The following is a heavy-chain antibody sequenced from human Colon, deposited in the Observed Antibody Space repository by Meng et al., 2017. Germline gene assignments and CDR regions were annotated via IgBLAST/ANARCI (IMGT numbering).Heavy chain of an antibody. CDR3: ARDDGSLGQHKRHYVMNV. CDR1: GYPFTTYA. J-gene: IGHJ6*02. D-gene: IGHD3-16*01. CDR2: INTKTGNP. Sequence: ASVKVSCKASGYPFTTYAINWVRQAPGHGLEGMGWINTKTGNPIYAQGFTGRFVFSLDTSVSTAYLEISSLKADDTAVYYCARDDGSLGQHKRHYVMNVWGQGTTVTVSS. V-gene: IGHV7-4-1*02.